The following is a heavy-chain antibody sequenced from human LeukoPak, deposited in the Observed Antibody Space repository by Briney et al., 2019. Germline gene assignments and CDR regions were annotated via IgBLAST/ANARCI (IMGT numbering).Heavy chain of an antibody. CDR3: TSLIAAAGRGEGY. D-gene: IGHD6-13*01. V-gene: IGHV3-49*04. Sequence: HPGGSLRLSCTASGFTFGDYAMSWVRQAPGKGLEWVGFIRSKAYGVTTEYAASVKGRFTISRDDSKSIAYLQMDSLKTEDTAVYYCTSLIAAAGRGEGYWGQGTLVTVSS. CDR2: IRSKAYGVTT. CDR1: GFTFGDYA. J-gene: IGHJ4*02.